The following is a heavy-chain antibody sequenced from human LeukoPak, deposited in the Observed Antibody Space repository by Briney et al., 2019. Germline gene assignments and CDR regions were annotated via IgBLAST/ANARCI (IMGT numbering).Heavy chain of an antibody. CDR3: ARGTGTFDY. V-gene: IGHV3-7*01. Sequence: GGSLRLSCAASGFTFSSYWMSWVRQAPGKGLEWVANIKQDGSEKYYVDSVKGRFTISRDNAKNSVYLQVNSLRVEDTVVYYCARGTGTFDYWGQGTLVTVSS. CDR1: GFTFSSYW. D-gene: IGHD3/OR15-3a*01. CDR2: IKQDGSEK. J-gene: IGHJ4*02.